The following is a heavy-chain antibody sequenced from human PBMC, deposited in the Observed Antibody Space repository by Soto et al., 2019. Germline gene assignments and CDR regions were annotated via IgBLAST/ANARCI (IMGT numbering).Heavy chain of an antibody. Sequence: GESLKISCKASGYSFSFYWIGWVRQMPGKGLEWMAIMYPDGSDIRYSPSFEAHVTISADKSTSTAFLQWSSLKASDTAMYYCATAYVYDFENSNYYRDAFDIWGQGTLVTVSS. CDR3: ATAYVYDFENSNYYRDAFDI. V-gene: IGHV5-51*01. D-gene: IGHD3-22*01. J-gene: IGHJ3*02. CDR2: MYPDGSDI. CDR1: GYSFSFYW.